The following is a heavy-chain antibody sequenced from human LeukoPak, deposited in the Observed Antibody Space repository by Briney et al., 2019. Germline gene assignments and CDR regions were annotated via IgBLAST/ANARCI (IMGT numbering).Heavy chain of an antibody. CDR2: IYHSGST. D-gene: IGHD2-15*01. V-gene: IGHV4-38-2*02. CDR1: GYSISSGYY. J-gene: IGHJ4*02. Sequence: SETLSLTCTVSGYSISSGYYWGWIRQPPGKRLEWIGSIYHSGSTYYNPSLKSRVTISVDTSKNQFSLKLSSVTAADTAVYYCARIPLYCSGGSCVDYWGQGTLVTVSS. CDR3: ARIPLYCSGGSCVDY.